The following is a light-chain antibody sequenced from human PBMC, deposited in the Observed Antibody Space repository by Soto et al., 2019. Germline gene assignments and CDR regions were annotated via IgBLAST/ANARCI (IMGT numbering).Light chain of an antibody. Sequence: EIVLTQSPGTLSVSPGERATLSFSASQSVSSSYLAWYQQKPGQAPRLLIYGASTRDTGIPSRFSGSGSGTEFTLTISSLQPDDFATYYCQQYDNYPLTFGGGTKVDIK. J-gene: IGKJ4*01. CDR2: GAS. CDR1: QSVSSSY. V-gene: IGKV3-20*01. CDR3: QQYDNYPLT.